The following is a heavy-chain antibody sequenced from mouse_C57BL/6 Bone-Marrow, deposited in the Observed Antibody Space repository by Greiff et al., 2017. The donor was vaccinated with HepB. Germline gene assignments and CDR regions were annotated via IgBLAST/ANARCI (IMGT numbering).Heavy chain of an antibody. J-gene: IGHJ2*01. CDR3: ARSGNYYGSKDY. CDR2: IDPSDSET. Sequence: VQLQQPGAELVRPGSSVKLSCKASGYTFTSYWMHWVKQRPIQGLEWIGNIDPSDSETHYNQKFKDKATLTVDKSSSTAYMQLSSLTSEDSAVYYCARSGNYYGSKDYGGQGTTLTVSS. V-gene: IGHV1-52*01. D-gene: IGHD1-1*01. CDR1: GYTFTSYW.